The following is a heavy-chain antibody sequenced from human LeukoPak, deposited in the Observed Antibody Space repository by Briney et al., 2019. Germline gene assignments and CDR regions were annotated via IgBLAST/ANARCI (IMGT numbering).Heavy chain of an antibody. CDR2: ISSSSSYI. CDR1: GFTFSSYS. CDR3: ARDGPRRLFGAFDI. D-gene: IGHD3-22*01. J-gene: IGHJ3*02. Sequence: PGGSLRLSCAASGFTFSSYSMNWVRQAPGKGLEWVSSISSSSSYIYYADSVKGRFTISRDNAKNSLYLQMNSLRAEDTAVYYCARDGPRRLFGAFDIWGQGTMVTVSS. V-gene: IGHV3-21*04.